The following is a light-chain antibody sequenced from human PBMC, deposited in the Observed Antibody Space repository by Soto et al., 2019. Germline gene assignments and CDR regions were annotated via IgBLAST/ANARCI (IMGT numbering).Light chain of an antibody. J-gene: IGKJ1*01. CDR2: GAS. CDR3: QPYNNWPPWT. V-gene: IGKV3D-15*01. Sequence: EIVMTQSPATLSVSPGERATLSCRASQSVSSNLAWYQQKPGQAPRLRIYGASTSATGIPARFSGSGSGTEFTLTISSLQSEDFAVYYCQPYNNWPPWTFGQGAKVESK. CDR1: QSVSSN.